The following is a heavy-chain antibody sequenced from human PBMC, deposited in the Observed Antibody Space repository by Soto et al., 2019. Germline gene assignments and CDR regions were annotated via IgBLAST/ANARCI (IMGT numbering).Heavy chain of an antibody. J-gene: IGHJ6*04. V-gene: IGHV1-69*01. Sequence: QVQLVQSGAEVKKPGSSVKVSCKASGGTFSSYAISWVRQAPGQGLEWMGGIIPIFGTANYAQKFQGRVTITADESTSKAYRELSSLRSEDTAVYYWARERGITMIGGPYYYGMDFGGKGTTVTVSS. CDR1: GGTFSSYA. D-gene: IGHD3-22*01. CDR3: ARERGITMIGGPYYYGMDF. CDR2: IIPIFGTA.